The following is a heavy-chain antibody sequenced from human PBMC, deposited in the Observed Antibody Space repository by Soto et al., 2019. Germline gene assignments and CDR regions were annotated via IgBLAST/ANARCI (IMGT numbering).Heavy chain of an antibody. CDR3: ARGPRSKNYGSGSYPNSNWFDP. D-gene: IGHD3-10*01. CDR1: DGSISSYY. CDR2: IFYTGST. J-gene: IGHJ5*02. V-gene: IGHV4-59*12. Sequence: PSETLSLTCTVSDGSISSYYWGWIRQPPGKGLEWIGYIFYTGSTNYNPSLKSRVTISVDTSKNQFSLKLSSVTAADTAVYYCARGPRSKNYGSGSYPNSNWFDPWGQGTLVTVSS.